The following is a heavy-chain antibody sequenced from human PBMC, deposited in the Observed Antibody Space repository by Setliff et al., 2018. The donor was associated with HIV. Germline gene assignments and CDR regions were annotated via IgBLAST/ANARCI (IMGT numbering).Heavy chain of an antibody. CDR1: GGSISSGHYF. V-gene: IGHV4-61*02. D-gene: IGHD6-19*01. CDR2: ISTNGGT. Sequence: PSETLSLTCSVSGGSISSGHYFWSWIRQPAGKGLEWIGRISTNGGTNYNPSLKSRVTISVDTSKSQFSLKLSSLTAADTAVYYCARGRTQWPNYNYFDPWGLGTLVTVSS. J-gene: IGHJ5*02. CDR3: ARGRTQWPNYNYFDP.